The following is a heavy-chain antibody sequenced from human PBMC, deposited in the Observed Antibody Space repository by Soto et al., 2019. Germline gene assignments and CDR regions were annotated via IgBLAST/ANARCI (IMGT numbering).Heavy chain of an antibody. J-gene: IGHJ4*02. CDR1: GFTFSSYG. Sequence: GSLRLSCAASGFTFSSYGMHWVRQAPGKGLEWVAVISYDGSNKYYADSVKGRFTISRDNSKNTLYLQMNSLRAEDTAVYYCAKDRVLYSSGLPLYYFDYWGQGTLVTVSS. V-gene: IGHV3-30*18. D-gene: IGHD6-19*01. CDR3: AKDRVLYSSGLPLYYFDY. CDR2: ISYDGSNK.